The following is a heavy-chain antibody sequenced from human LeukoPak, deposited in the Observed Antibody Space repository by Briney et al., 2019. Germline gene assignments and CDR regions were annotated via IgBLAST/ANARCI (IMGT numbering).Heavy chain of an antibody. CDR2: ISPNGVIT. CDR3: ARGRSTAVTALGY. CDR1: GFTFSSHG. J-gene: IGHJ4*02. V-gene: IGHV3-23*01. Sequence: GGSLRLSCAASGFTFSSHGMNWVRQAPGKGLEWVSGISPNGVITYYADSVKGRFTISRDNSKNTLYLQMNSLRAEDTAVYYCARGRSTAVTALGYWGQATLVTVSS. D-gene: IGHD6-19*01.